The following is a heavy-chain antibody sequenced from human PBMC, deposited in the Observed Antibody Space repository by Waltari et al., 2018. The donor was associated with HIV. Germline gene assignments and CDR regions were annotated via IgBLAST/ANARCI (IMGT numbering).Heavy chain of an antibody. J-gene: IGHJ4*02. Sequence: EVQLVQSGAEVKKPGESLKISCKGSGYSFSNYWIDWVRQMPGKGLEWMGIIYPGDSDTRYSPYFQGQVTISADKSINTAYLQWSSLKASDTAMYYCARRWQLPNEYFDYWGQGTLVTVSS. D-gene: IGHD1-1*01. CDR2: IYPGDSDT. V-gene: IGHV5-51*01. CDR3: ARRWQLPNEYFDY. CDR1: GYSFSNYW.